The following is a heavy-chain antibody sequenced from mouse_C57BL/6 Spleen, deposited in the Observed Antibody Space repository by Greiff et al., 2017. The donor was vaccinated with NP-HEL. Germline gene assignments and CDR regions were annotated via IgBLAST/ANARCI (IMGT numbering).Heavy chain of an antibody. CDR1: GYSFTGYF. Sequence: VQLQQSGPELVKPGDSVKISCKASGYSFTGYFMNWVMQSHGKSLEWIGRINPYNGDTFYNQKFKGKATLTVDKSSSTAHMELRSLTSEDSAVYYCAKAYGNYGSSWFAYWGQGTLVTVSA. CDR2: INPYNGDT. D-gene: IGHD2-1*01. J-gene: IGHJ3*01. CDR3: AKAYGNYGSSWFAY. V-gene: IGHV1-20*01.